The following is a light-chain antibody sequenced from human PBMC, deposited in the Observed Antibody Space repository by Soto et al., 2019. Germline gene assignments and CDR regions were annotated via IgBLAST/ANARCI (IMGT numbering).Light chain of an antibody. J-gene: IGKJ1*01. CDR3: QHYNSYSEA. CDR1: QSISSW. V-gene: IGKV1-5*01. CDR2: DAS. Sequence: DIQMTQSPSTLSASVGDRVTITCRASQSISSWLAWYQRKPGKAPNLLIYDASTLHSGVPSRFSGSGSGTEFTLTISSLQPDDFATYCCQHYNSYSEAFGQGTKVDIK.